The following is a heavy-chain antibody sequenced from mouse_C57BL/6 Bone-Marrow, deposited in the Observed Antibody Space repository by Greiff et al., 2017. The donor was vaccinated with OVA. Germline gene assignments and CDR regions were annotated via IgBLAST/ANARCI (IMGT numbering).Heavy chain of an antibody. Sequence: QVQLKQSGPELVKPGASVKISCKASGYAFSSSWMNWVKQRPGKGLEWIGRIYPGDGDTNYPGKFKGKVTLTADKSSSTAYMQLSSLTSEDSAVYFCARGEITTVVARRYFDVWGTGTTVTVSS. CDR1: GYAFSSSW. J-gene: IGHJ1*03. CDR2: IYPGDGDT. D-gene: IGHD1-1*01. CDR3: ARGEITTVVARRYFDV. V-gene: IGHV1-82*01.